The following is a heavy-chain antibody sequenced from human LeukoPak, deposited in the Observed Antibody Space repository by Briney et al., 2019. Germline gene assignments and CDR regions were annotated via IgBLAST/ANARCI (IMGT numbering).Heavy chain of an antibody. V-gene: IGHV3-64D*06. J-gene: IGHJ4*02. Sequence: PGGSLRLSCSASGFTFTGYAMHWVRQAPGKGLEHVSGINGDGGRAYYVDSVRDKFTISRDNPKNTLYLEMSSLRTEDTAVYYCVKDVDYWRSGSYLGYFDYWGQGILVTVSS. CDR2: INGDGGRA. CDR3: VKDVDYWRSGSYLGYFDY. D-gene: IGHD3-10*01. CDR1: GFTFTGYA.